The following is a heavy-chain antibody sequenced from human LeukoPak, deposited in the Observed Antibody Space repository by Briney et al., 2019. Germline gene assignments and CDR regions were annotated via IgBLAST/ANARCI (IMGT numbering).Heavy chain of an antibody. CDR2: FSGGGGRT. CDR3: AKETWTSYGSASYSDY. D-gene: IGHD3-10*01. V-gene: IGHV3-23*01. J-gene: IGHJ4*02. Sequence: PGGSLRLSCAASGFTFSSYAMSWVRQAPGKGLEWVSAFSGGGGRTYYADSVKGRFTISRDDSKNTLYLQMSSLRAEDTAVYYCAKETWTSYGSASYSDYWGQGTLVTVSS. CDR1: GFTFSSYA.